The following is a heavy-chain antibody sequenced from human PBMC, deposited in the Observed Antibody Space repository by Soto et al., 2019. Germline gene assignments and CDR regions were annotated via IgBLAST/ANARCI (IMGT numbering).Heavy chain of an antibody. CDR3: ARQRTTVVTQAYFDH. V-gene: IGHV4-39*01. Sequence: PSETLSLTSIVSGESISSSSYYWGWIHQPPGKGLEWIGSIYYSGRTYYNPSFKSRVTISIDTSKNQFSLKLSSVTATDTAVYYCARQRTTVVTQAYFDHCGQGALVTVSS. D-gene: IGHD2-21*02. CDR1: GESISSSSYY. J-gene: IGHJ4*02. CDR2: IYYSGRT.